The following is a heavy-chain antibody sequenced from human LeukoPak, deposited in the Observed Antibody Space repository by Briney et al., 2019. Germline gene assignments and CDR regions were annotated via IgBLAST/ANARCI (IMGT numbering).Heavy chain of an antibody. J-gene: IGHJ4*02. CDR1: GGTFNSYT. D-gene: IGHD3-10*01. V-gene: IGHV1-69*02. Sequence: SVKVSCKASGGTFNSYTISWVRQAPGQGLEWMGRIIPILAIANYVQRFQGRVTIIADKSTSTAYMEMSSLRFEDTAVYYCANEGDYFYGSGSYFHYWGQGTLVTVSS. CDR2: IIPILAIA. CDR3: ANEGDYFYGSGSYFHY.